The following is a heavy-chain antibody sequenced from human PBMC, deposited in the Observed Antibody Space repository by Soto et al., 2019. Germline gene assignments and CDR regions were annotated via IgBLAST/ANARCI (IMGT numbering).Heavy chain of an antibody. CDR1: GYTFTSYG. D-gene: IGHD1-1*01. CDR3: ARGRYGDY. Sequence: QVHLVQSGAEVKKPGASVKVSRKCSGYTFTSYGITWVRQAPGQGLEWMGWISAHNGNTDYAQKLQGRVTVTRDTSTSTAYMELRSLRSDDTAVYYCARGRYGDYWGQGALVTVSS. V-gene: IGHV1-18*01. CDR2: ISAHNGNT. J-gene: IGHJ4*02.